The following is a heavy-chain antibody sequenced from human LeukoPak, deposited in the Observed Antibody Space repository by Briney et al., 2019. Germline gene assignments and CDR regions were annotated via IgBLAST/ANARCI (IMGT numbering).Heavy chain of an antibody. CDR3: ARLTGITMVRGGPGY. CDR2: INHSGST. Sequence: SETLSLTCAVYGGSFSGYYWSWIRQPPGKGLEWLGEINHSGSTNYNPSLKSRVTISVDTSKNQFSLKLSSVTAADTAVYYCARLTGITMVRGGPGYWGQGTLVTVSS. J-gene: IGHJ4*02. D-gene: IGHD3-10*01. CDR1: GGSFSGYY. V-gene: IGHV4-34*01.